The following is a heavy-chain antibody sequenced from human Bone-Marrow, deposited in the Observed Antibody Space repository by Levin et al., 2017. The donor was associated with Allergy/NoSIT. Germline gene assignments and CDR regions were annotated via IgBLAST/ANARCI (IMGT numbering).Heavy chain of an antibody. CDR1: GYTFTGYY. J-gene: IGHJ6*03. CDR2: INPNSGGT. D-gene: IGHD3-10*01. V-gene: IGHV1-2*02. Sequence: ASVKVSCKASGYTFTGYYMHWVRQAPGQGLEWMGWINPNSGGTNYAQKFQGRVTMTRDTSISTAYMELSRLRSDDTAVYYCAIEARGRGVRYYYYYMDVWGKGTTVTVSS. CDR3: AIEARGRGVRYYYYYMDV.